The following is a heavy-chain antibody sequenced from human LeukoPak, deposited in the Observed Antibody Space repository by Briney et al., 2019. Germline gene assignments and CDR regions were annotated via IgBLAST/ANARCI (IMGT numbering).Heavy chain of an antibody. CDR2: ISGSGRTT. Sequence: GGSLRLSCAASGLTFSNYAMSWVRQAPGKGLEWVSSISGSGRTTFYADSVKGRFTISRDNSKNTLYLQMNSLRAEDTAIYYCAKCEAYTGYVPHYWGQGTQVIVSS. J-gene: IGHJ4*02. D-gene: IGHD5-12*01. CDR3: AKCEAYTGYVPHY. V-gene: IGHV3-23*01. CDR1: GLTFSNYA.